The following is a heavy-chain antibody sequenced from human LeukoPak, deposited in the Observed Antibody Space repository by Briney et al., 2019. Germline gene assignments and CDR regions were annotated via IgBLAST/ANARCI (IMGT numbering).Heavy chain of an antibody. CDR1: GCSISSYY. Sequence: SETLSLTCTVSGCSISSYYWSWIRQPPGKGLEWIGYIYYSGSTNYNPSLKSRVTISVDTSKNQFSLKLSSVTAADTAVYYCARGVFGVVIIGDYFALDYWGQGTLVTVSS. D-gene: IGHD3-3*01. CDR2: IYYSGST. J-gene: IGHJ4*02. CDR3: ARGVFGVVIIGDYFALDY. V-gene: IGHV4-59*01.